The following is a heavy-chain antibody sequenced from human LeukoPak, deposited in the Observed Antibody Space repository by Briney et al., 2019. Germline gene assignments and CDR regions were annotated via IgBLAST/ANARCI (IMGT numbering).Heavy chain of an antibody. Sequence: GGSLRLTCTASGFTVSGTLMDWVRQAPGKGLEWVSAISGSGGSTYYADSVKGRFTISRDNSKNTLYLQMNSLRAEDTAVYYCAKDLLLTYYYDSSGLDYWGQGTLVTVSS. J-gene: IGHJ4*02. CDR2: ISGSGGST. V-gene: IGHV3-23*01. CDR3: AKDLLLTYYYDSSGLDY. D-gene: IGHD3-22*01. CDR1: GFTVSGTL.